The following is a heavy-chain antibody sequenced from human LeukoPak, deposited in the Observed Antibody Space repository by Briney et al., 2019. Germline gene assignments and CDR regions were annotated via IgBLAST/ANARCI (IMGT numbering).Heavy chain of an antibody. D-gene: IGHD3-3*01. J-gene: IGHJ4*02. CDR1: GYTFTSYD. CDR2: MNPNSGNT. Sequence: ASVKVSCKASGYTFTSYDINWVRQATGQGLEWMGWMNPNSGNTGYAQKFQGRVTITTDESTSTAYMELSSLRSEDTAVYYCARDRRGSGYYSLWGQGTLVTVSS. V-gene: IGHV1-8*01. CDR3: ARDRRGSGYYSL.